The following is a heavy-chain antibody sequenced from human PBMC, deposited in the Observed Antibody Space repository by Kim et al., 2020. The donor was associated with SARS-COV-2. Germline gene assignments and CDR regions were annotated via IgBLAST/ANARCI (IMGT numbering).Heavy chain of an antibody. CDR2: T. CDR3: ARSVRQQLVDY. D-gene: IGHD6-13*01. V-gene: IGHV1-18*01. J-gene: IGHJ4*02. Sequence: TNYAQKLQGRVTMTTDTSTSTAYMELRSLRSDDTAVYYCARSVRQQLVDYWGQGTLVTVSS.